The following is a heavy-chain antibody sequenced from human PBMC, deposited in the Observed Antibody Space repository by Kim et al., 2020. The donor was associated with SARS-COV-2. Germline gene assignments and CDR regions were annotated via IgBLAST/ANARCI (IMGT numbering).Heavy chain of an antibody. Sequence: ESLKISCKGSGYSFTSYWIGWVRQMPGKGLEWMGIIYPGDSDTRYGPSFQGQVTISADKSINTAYLQWSSLKASDTAMYYCARRGSCTSTSCYSFDYWGQGTLVTVSS. J-gene: IGHJ4*02. CDR3: ARRGSCTSTSCYSFDY. CDR2: IYPGDSDT. D-gene: IGHD2-2*01. V-gene: IGHV5-51*01. CDR1: GYSFTSYW.